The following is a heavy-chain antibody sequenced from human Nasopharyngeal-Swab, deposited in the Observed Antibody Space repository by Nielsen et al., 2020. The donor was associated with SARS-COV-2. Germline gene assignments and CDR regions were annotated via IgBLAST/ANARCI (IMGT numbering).Heavy chain of an antibody. CDR3: ARDLTVTTEPYYYYGMDV. D-gene: IGHD4-17*01. J-gene: IGHJ6*02. V-gene: IGHV3-30*04. CDR2: ISYDGSNK. Sequence: VRQAPGKGLEWVAVISYDGSNKYYADSVKGRFTISRDNSKNTLYLQMNSLRAEDTAVYYCARDLTVTTEPYYYYGMDVWGQGTTVTVSS.